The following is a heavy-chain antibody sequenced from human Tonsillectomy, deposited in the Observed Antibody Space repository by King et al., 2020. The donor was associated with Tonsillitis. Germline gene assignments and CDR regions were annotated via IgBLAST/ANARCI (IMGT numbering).Heavy chain of an antibody. J-gene: IGHJ4*02. CDR1: GGSISSSSYY. V-gene: IGHV4-39*01. CDR3: GRGSRLGIYYFDY. D-gene: IGHD3-22*01. CDR2: IYYSGST. Sequence: LQLQESGPGLVKPSETLSLTCTVSGGSISSSSYYWGWIRQPPGKGLEWIGSIYYSGSTYYNPSLKSRVTMSVDTSNNQFSLKLSSVTAADTTVYYCGRGSRLGIYYFDYWGQGTLVTVSS.